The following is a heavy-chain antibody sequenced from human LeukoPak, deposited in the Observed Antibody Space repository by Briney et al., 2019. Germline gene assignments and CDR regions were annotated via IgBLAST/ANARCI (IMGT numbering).Heavy chain of an antibody. Sequence: PGGALRLSCAASGFTFSSYWMHGVRQAPGKGRVWVARINSDGRSTTYADSVKGRCTISRENAKNTLYLQMNTLRAQDTAAYYCARDLMYYFDYWGPGTLVTVSS. J-gene: IGHJ4*02. V-gene: IGHV3-74*01. CDR2: INSDGRST. D-gene: IGHD3-10*02. CDR1: GFTFSSYW. CDR3: ARDLMYYFDY.